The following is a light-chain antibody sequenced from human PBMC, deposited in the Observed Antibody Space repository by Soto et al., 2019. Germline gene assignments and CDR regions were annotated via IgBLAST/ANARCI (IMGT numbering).Light chain of an antibody. Sequence: QSVLTQPPSVSGAPGQRVTISCTGTSSNLGAGYDVHWYQQLPGAAPKLVIFGNRNRASGVPERFCGSKSGTSASLAITGLQAEDEADYYCQAYDYSLTASVFGGGTKLTVL. CDR3: QAYDYSLTASV. CDR1: SSNLGAGYD. CDR2: GNR. V-gene: IGLV1-40*01. J-gene: IGLJ3*02.